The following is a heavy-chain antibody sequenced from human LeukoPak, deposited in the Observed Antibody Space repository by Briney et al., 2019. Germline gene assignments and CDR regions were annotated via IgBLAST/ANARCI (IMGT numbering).Heavy chain of an antibody. CDR1: GFTFIDYD. Sequence: GGSLRLSCAASGFTFIDYDMHWVRHVIGKGLEWLSAIGIRGDTHYSGSVKGRFTISRENAESSLYLQMNSLRAEDTAVYYCARGGIQVSGIDEFDYWGQGTLVTVSS. D-gene: IGHD6-19*01. CDR2: IGIRGDT. CDR3: ARGGIQVSGIDEFDY. V-gene: IGHV3-13*01. J-gene: IGHJ4*02.